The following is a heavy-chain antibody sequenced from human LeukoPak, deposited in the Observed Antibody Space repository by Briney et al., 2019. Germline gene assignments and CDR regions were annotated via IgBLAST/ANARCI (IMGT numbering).Heavy chain of an antibody. J-gene: IGHJ4*02. D-gene: IGHD3-16*01. CDR1: GFTFSSYA. Sequence: PGGSLRLSCAASGFTFSSYAMHWVRQAPGKGLEYVSAISSNGGSTYYANSVKGRFTFSRDNAKNSLYLQINSLRAEDTAVYYCARLGEKADFDYWGQGTLVTVSS. CDR2: ISSNGGST. V-gene: IGHV3-64*01. CDR3: ARLGEKADFDY.